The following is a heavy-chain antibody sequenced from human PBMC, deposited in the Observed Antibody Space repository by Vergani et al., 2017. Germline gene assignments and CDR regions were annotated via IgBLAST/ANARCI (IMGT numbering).Heavy chain of an antibody. CDR3: TTGTRRWLQGLGY. CDR1: GFTFSSYW. D-gene: IGHD5-24*01. CDR2: IKQDGSEK. Sequence: EVQLVESGGGLVQPGGSLRLSCAASGFTFSSYWMSWVRQAPGKGVEWVANIKQDGSEKYYVDSVKGRFTISRDNSKNSLYLQMNSLRTEDTAVYYCTTGTRRWLQGLGYWGQGTLVTVSS. J-gene: IGHJ4*02. V-gene: IGHV3-7*03.